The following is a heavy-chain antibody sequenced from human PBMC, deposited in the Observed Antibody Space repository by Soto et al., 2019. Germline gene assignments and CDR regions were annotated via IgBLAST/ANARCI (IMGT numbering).Heavy chain of an antibody. CDR1: GFTFNTYS. J-gene: IGHJ6*02. D-gene: IGHD3-3*01. CDR3: VRSAIFYYGMDV. CDR2: INSDGRTT. V-gene: IGHV3-74*01. Sequence: GGSLRLSCAASGFTFNTYSMHWVRQAPGKGLVWVSRINSDGRTTIYADSVKGRLTVSRDNAKNTLYLQMNSLRAEDTALYYCVRSAIFYYGMDVWGQGTTVTVS.